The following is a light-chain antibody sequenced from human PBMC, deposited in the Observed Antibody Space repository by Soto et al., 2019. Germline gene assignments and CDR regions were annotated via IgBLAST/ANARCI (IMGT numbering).Light chain of an antibody. CDR1: SSDVGGYNY. J-gene: IGLJ1*01. V-gene: IGLV2-14*01. CDR2: EVS. Sequence: QSVLTQPASVSGSPGQSITISCTGTSSDVGGYNYVSWYQQLPGKAPKLMIYEVSHRPSGVSNRFSGSKSGNTASLTISGLQAEDEADYYCSSYKSSSSYVFGTGTKVTVL. CDR3: SSYKSSSSYV.